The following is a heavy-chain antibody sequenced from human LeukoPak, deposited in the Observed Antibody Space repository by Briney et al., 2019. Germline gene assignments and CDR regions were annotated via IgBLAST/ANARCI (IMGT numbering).Heavy chain of an antibody. J-gene: IGHJ4*02. Sequence: SETLSLTCTVSGGSISSYYWSWIRQPPGKGLEWIGYIYYSGSTNYNPSLKSRVTISVDTSKNPFSLKLSSVTAADTAVYYCARRTWTGPFDYWGQGTLVTVSS. CDR2: IYYSGST. CDR3: ARRTWTGPFDY. D-gene: IGHD1-1*01. CDR1: GGSISSYY. V-gene: IGHV4-59*01.